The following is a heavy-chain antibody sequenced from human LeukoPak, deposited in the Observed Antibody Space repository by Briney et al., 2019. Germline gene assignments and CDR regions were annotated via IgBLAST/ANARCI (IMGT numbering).Heavy chain of an antibody. V-gene: IGHV3-30*03. Sequence: PGGSLRLSCAASGFTFSSYGMHWVRQAPGKGLEWVAVISYDGSNKYYADSVKGRFTISRDDSKNTLFLQMNSLRPEDTGVYYCARVPRARGITGYFFDYWGQGTLVTVSS. CDR1: GFTFSSYG. CDR3: ARVPRARGITGYFFDY. J-gene: IGHJ4*02. CDR2: ISYDGSNK. D-gene: IGHD3-16*01.